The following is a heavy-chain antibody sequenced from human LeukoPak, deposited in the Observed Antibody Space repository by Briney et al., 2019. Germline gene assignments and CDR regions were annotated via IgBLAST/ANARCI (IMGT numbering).Heavy chain of an antibody. V-gene: IGHV3-48*03. CDR2: ISSSGSTI. CDR3: ARDVYCTNGVCYHP. Sequence: GXSLRLSCAASGFTFSSYEMNWVRQAPGKGLEWVSYISSSGSTIYYADSVKGRFTISRDNAKNSLYLRMNSLRAEDTAVYYCARDVYCTNGVCYHPWGQGTMVTVSS. D-gene: IGHD2-8*01. CDR1: GFTFSSYE. J-gene: IGHJ3*01.